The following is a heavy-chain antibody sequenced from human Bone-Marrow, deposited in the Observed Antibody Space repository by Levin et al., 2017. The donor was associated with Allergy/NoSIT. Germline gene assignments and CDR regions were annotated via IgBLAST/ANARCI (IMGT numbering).Heavy chain of an antibody. Sequence: GSLRLSCAVYGGSFSGYYWSWIRQPPGKGLEWIGEINHSGSTNYNPSLKSRVTISVDTSKNQFSLKLSSVTAADTAVYYCARERTARNYILIAAAGPGYFQHWGQGTLVTVSS. V-gene: IGHV4-34*01. CDR2: INHSGST. J-gene: IGHJ1*01. CDR1: GGSFSGYY. D-gene: IGHD6-13*01. CDR3: ARERTARNYILIAAAGPGYFQH.